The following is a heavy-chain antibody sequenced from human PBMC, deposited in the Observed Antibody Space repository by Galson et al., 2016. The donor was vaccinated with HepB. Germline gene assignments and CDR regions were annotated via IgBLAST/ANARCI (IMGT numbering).Heavy chain of an antibody. CDR1: GLTFGRYW. D-gene: IGHD3-10*02. CDR2: IKQDGSVK. Sequence: SLRLSCAASGLTFGRYWMSWVRQAPGKGLEWVANIKQDGSVKDYVDSVKGRFNISRDNAKNSLYLQMNSLRDEDTAVYYCARDISNVRGSSWYFGLWGRGTLVTVSS. J-gene: IGHJ2*01. CDR3: ARDISNVRGSSWYFGL. V-gene: IGHV3-7*01.